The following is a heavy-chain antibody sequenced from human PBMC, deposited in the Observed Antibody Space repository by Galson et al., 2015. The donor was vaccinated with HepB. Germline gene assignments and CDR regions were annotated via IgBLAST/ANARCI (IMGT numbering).Heavy chain of an antibody. Sequence: SLRLSCAASGFTFSSYWMHWVRQAPGKGLVWVSRINSDGSSTSYADSVKGRFTISRDNAKNTLYLQMNSLRAEDTAVYYCARDFPIVVVTAALDYWGQGTLVTVSS. D-gene: IGHD2-21*02. CDR3: ARDFPIVVVTAALDY. CDR1: GFTFSSYW. J-gene: IGHJ4*02. V-gene: IGHV3-74*01. CDR2: INSDGSST.